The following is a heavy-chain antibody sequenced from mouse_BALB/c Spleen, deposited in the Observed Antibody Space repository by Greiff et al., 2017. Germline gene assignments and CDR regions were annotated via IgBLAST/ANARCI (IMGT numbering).Heavy chain of an antibody. D-gene: IGHD1-1*01. CDR2: IWAGGST. CDR1: GFSLTSYG. V-gene: IGHV2-9*02. Sequence: QVQLKESGPGLVAPSQSLSITCTVSGFSLTSYGVHWVRQPPGKGLEWLGVIWAGGSTNYNSALMSRLSISKDNSKSQVFLKMNSLQTDDTAMYYCARDQGSSYSAMDYWGQGTSVTVSS. J-gene: IGHJ4*01. CDR3: ARDQGSSYSAMDY.